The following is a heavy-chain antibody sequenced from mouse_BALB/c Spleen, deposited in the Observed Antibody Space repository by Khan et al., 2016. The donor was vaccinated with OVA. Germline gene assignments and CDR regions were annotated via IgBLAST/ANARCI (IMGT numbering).Heavy chain of an antibody. CDR1: GFNIKDYY. V-gene: IGHV14-4*02. Sequence: VQLQQSGAELVRSGDSVKLSCTASGFNIKDYYMHWVKQRPEQGLEWIGWIDPENGDTEYAPKFQGKATMTADTSSNTAYLQLSSLTSEDTAVYYCNALLRGKYFDYWGQGTTLTVSS. J-gene: IGHJ2*01. CDR3: NALLRGKYFDY. D-gene: IGHD1-1*01. CDR2: IDPENGDT.